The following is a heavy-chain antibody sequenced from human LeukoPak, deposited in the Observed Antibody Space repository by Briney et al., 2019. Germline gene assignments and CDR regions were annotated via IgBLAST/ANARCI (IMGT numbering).Heavy chain of an antibody. Sequence: ASVKVSCKVSGYTLTELSIHWVRQAPGKGLEWMGGFDPEDGETIYAQKFQGRVTMTEDTSTDTAYMELSSLRSEDTAVYYCAREDYDSSGYYYDSGLDYWGQGTLVTVSS. D-gene: IGHD3-22*01. J-gene: IGHJ4*02. CDR2: FDPEDGET. CDR1: GYTLTELS. V-gene: IGHV1-24*01. CDR3: AREDYDSSGYYYDSGLDY.